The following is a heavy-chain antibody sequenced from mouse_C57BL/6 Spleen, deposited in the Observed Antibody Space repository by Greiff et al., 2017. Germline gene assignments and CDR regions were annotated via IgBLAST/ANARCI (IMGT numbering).Heavy chain of an antibody. J-gene: IGHJ4*01. Sequence: VQLQQPGAELVKPGASVKLSCKASGYTFTSYWMQWVKQRPGQGLEWIGEIDPCGSYTNYNQKFKGKATLTVDTSSNTAYMHLSSLTTEDSAVXYCASTYDYDSYCAMDDWGKGTSVTVSS. CDR3: ASTYDYDSYCAMDD. CDR2: IDPCGSYT. V-gene: IGHV1-50*01. D-gene: IGHD2-4*01. CDR1: GYTFTSYW.